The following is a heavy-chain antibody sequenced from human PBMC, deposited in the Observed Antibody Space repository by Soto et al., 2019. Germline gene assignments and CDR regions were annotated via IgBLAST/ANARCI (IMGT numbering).Heavy chain of an antibody. Sequence: GASVKVSCKASGYTFTDCYIHWVRQAPGQGLEWMGGIIPIFGTANYAQKFQGRVTITADKSTSTAYMELSSLRSEDTAVYYCARALIMVRGVIRPSYYGMDVWGQGTTVTVSS. CDR3: ARALIMVRGVIRPSYYGMDV. J-gene: IGHJ6*02. CDR1: GYTFTDCY. D-gene: IGHD3-10*01. CDR2: IIPIFGTA. V-gene: IGHV1-69*06.